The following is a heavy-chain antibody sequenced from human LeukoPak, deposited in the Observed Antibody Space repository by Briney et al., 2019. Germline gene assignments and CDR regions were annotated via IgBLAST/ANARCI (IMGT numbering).Heavy chain of an antibody. Sequence: ASVKVSCKASGYTFTGYYMHWVRQAPGPGLEWMGWSYPNNSGTNYAQKFQGRVTMTSDTSISTAYMELSRLRADDTAVYYCVRDPSEVGALWGQGSLVTVSS. J-gene: IGHJ4*02. V-gene: IGHV1-2*02. D-gene: IGHD1-26*01. CDR3: VRDPSEVGAL. CDR2: SYPNNSGT. CDR1: GYTFTGYY.